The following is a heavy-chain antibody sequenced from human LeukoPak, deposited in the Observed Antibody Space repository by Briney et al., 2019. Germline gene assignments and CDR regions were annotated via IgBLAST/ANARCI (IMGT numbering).Heavy chain of an antibody. Sequence: KTSETLSLTCTVSGGSISSGSYYWSWIRQPAGKGLEWIGRIYTSGSTNYNPSLKSRVTISVDTSKNQFSLKLSSVTAADTAVYYCARRVQGYSSSWYQTPHQDTIDYWGQGTLVTVSS. CDR3: ARRVQGYSSSWYQTPHQDTIDY. D-gene: IGHD6-13*01. J-gene: IGHJ4*02. V-gene: IGHV4-61*02. CDR2: IYTSGST. CDR1: GGSISSGSYY.